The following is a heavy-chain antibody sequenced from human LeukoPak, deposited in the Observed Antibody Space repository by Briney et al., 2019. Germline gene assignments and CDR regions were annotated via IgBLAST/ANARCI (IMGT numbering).Heavy chain of an antibody. D-gene: IGHD3-9*01. CDR2: INHSGSA. Sequence: SETLSLTCAVYGGSFSGYYWSWIRQPPGKGLEWIGEINHSGSANYNPSLKSRVTISVDTSKNQFSLKLSSVTAADTAVYYCARVNYYDILTGYSSDYWGQGTLVTVSS. CDR3: ARVNYYDILTGYSSDY. V-gene: IGHV4-34*01. CDR1: GGSFSGYY. J-gene: IGHJ4*02.